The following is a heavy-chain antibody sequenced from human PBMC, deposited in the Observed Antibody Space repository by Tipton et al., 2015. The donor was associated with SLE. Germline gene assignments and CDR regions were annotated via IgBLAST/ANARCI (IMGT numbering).Heavy chain of an antibody. Sequence: QLVQSGPEVKKPGSSVRVSCKTSGGRFSTYAIIWVRQAPGQGLEWMGEIIPMLGAANYAQKFHGRVTITTDSSTSTSYLELSRLRSEDTAIYYCAADSYCAGDCYLDYWGQGTLVTVSS. D-gene: IGHD2-21*01. J-gene: IGHJ4*02. CDR1: GGRFSTYA. V-gene: IGHV1-69*05. CDR2: IIPMLGAA. CDR3: AADSYCAGDCYLDY.